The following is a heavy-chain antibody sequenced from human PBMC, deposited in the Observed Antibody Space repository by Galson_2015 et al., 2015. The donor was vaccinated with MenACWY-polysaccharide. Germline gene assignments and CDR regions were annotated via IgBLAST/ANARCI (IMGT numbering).Heavy chain of an antibody. CDR2: INAGNGNT. Sequence: SVKVSCKASGYTFTTYTMHWVRQAPGQRPEWMGWINAGNGNTKYSQKFRGRVTISRDTSANTAYMELSSLRSEDTAVYYCARDKSGGSWDAFDFWGQGTMVTVSS. CDR1: GYTFTTYT. V-gene: IGHV1-3*01. CDR3: ARDKSGGSWDAFDF. D-gene: IGHD2-15*01. J-gene: IGHJ3*01.